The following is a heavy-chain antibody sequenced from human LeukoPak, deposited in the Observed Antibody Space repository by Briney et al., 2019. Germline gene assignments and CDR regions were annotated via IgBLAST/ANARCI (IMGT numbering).Heavy chain of an antibody. J-gene: IGHJ4*02. V-gene: IGHV1-69*01. Sequence: GASVTVSCTASGGTFSSYAISWVRQVPGQGLEWMGGIIPIFGTANYAQKFQGRVTITADESTSTAYMELSSLRSEDTAVYYCARAEKMLVFDYWGQGTLVTVSS. CDR2: IIPIFGTA. CDR1: GGTFSSYA. D-gene: IGHD6-6*01. CDR3: ARAEKMLVFDY.